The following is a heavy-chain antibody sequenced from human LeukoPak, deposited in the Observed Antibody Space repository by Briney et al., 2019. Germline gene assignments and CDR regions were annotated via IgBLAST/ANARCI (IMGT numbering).Heavy chain of an antibody. D-gene: IGHD3-10*01. Sequence: GGSLRLSCAASGLTFSSHWMHWVRQAPGKGLVWVSRITNDGSSTTYADSVKGRFTISRDNSRSTLYLQMNSLRPEDTAIYYCAREGYYGSGSPPSLYFDYWGQGTLVTVSS. CDR3: AREGYYGSGSPPSLYFDY. CDR1: GLTFSSHW. V-gene: IGHV3-74*01. CDR2: ITNDGSST. J-gene: IGHJ4*02.